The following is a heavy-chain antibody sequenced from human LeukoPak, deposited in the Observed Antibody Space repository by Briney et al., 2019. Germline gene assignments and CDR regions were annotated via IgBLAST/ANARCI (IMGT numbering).Heavy chain of an antibody. CDR1: GFTFSSYS. D-gene: IGHD3-10*01. J-gene: IGHJ4*02. Sequence: GGSLRLSCAASGFTFSSYSMNWVRQAPGKGLEWVSSISSSSSYIYYADSVKGRFTISRDNAKNSLYLQMNSLRAEDTAVYYCAGRYYGSGSWDDYWGQGTLVTVSP. V-gene: IGHV3-21*01. CDR3: AGRYYGSGSWDDY. CDR2: ISSSSSYI.